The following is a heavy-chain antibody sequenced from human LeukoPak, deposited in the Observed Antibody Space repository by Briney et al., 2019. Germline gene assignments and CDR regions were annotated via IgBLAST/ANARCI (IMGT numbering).Heavy chain of an antibody. J-gene: IGHJ1*01. V-gene: IGHV4-59*08. CDR2: IYYSGST. CDR1: GGSLSSYY. CDR3: ARHYDNSGYGFFQH. Sequence: SETLSLTCTVSGGSLSSYYWSWIRQPPGKGLEWIGYIYYSGSTNHNPSLKSRVTISIETSKNQFSLKLSSVTAAYTAVYYSARHYDNSGYGFFQHWGQGTLVTASS. D-gene: IGHD3-22*01.